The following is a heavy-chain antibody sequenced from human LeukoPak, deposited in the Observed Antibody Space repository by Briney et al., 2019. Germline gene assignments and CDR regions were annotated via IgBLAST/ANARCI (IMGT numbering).Heavy chain of an antibody. CDR3: AKEWEYQLLSLRLEYFQH. J-gene: IGHJ1*01. CDR1: GFPFSNYA. CDR2: ISGDGGTT. Sequence: QTGRSLRLSCAASGFPFSNYAMSWVRQAPGKGLECVSVISGDGGTTYYADSVKGRFTISRDNSKNTLYLQMNSLRAEDTAVYYCAKEWEYQLLSLRLEYFQHWGQGTLVTVSS. V-gene: IGHV3-23*01. D-gene: IGHD2-2*01.